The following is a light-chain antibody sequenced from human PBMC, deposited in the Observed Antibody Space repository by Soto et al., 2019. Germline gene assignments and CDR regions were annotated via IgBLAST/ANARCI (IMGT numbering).Light chain of an antibody. CDR1: QSISHY. Sequence: EIVLTQSPATLSLSPGEGATLSCRASQSISHYLAWYQQKPGQAPRLLIYDAANRATGIPARFSGSGSGTDFTLTISSLEPEDFAVYYCQQRGKWPSTFGPGTKVEMK. J-gene: IGKJ2*02. V-gene: IGKV3-11*01. CDR3: QQRGKWPST. CDR2: DAA.